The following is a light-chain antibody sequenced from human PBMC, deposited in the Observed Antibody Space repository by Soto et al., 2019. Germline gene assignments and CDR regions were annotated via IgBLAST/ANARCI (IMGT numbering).Light chain of an antibody. CDR2: GAS. Sequence: EIVMTQSPATLSVSPGERATLSCRASQSMSSNLAWYQKRPGQAPRLLIYGASTRATGIPARFSGSGSGTDFTLTISSLQSEDFAVYYCQQYNKGPVTFGQGTKVEIK. V-gene: IGKV3-15*01. J-gene: IGKJ1*01. CDR3: QQYNKGPVT. CDR1: QSMSSN.